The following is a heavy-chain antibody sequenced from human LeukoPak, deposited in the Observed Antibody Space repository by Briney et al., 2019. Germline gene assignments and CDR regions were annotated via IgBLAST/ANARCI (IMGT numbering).Heavy chain of an antibody. D-gene: IGHD5-18*01. CDR1: GFTFSSYS. Sequence: GGSLRLSCAASGFTFSSYSMNWVRQAPGKGLEWVSSISSSSSYIYYADSVKGRFTISRDNAKKSLYLEMTSLRTEDTALYYCTRAQGYNYGYFDYWGQGTLVTVSS. J-gene: IGHJ4*02. V-gene: IGHV3-21*04. CDR3: TRAQGYNYGYFDY. CDR2: ISSSSSYI.